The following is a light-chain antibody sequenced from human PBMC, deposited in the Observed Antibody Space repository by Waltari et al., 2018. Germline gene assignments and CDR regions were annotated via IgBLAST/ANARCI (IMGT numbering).Light chain of an antibody. J-gene: IGKJ1*01. V-gene: IGKV3-20*01. CDR1: QSVTRT. CDR2: DAS. CDR3: QKYETLPAT. Sequence: EIMLTQSPGPLSSSPGERVTLSCRASQSVTRTLAWYQQKPCQAPRLLIYDASTRATGIPDRFSGSGSGTDFSLTISRLEPEDFAVYYCQKYETLPATFGQGTKVEIK.